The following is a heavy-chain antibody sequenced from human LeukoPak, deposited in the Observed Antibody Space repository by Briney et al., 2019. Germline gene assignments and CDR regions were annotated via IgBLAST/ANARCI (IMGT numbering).Heavy chain of an antibody. Sequence: GGSLRLSCAASGFTFSGYSMNLVRQAPGKGLEWLSYISSNSSKISYADSVEGRFTISRDNAKNSLYLQMNSLRAEDTALYYCAKATRSSLVASFDVWGQGTMVIVSS. J-gene: IGHJ3*01. D-gene: IGHD2-8*02. V-gene: IGHV3-48*04. CDR3: AKATRSSLVASFDV. CDR1: GFTFSGYS. CDR2: ISSNSSKI.